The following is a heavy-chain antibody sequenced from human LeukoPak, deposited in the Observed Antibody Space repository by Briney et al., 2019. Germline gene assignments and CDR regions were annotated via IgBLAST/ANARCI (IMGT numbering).Heavy chain of an antibody. CDR2: INPSGGST. CDR1: GYTFTSYY. Sequence: ASVKVSCKASGYTFTSYYMDWVRQAPGQGLEWMGIINPSGGSTSYAQKFQGRVTMTRDTSTSTVYIELSSLRSEDTAVYYCASAGIAVAGNYYGMDVWGQGTTVTVSS. V-gene: IGHV1-46*01. CDR3: ASAGIAVAGNYYGMDV. D-gene: IGHD6-19*01. J-gene: IGHJ6*02.